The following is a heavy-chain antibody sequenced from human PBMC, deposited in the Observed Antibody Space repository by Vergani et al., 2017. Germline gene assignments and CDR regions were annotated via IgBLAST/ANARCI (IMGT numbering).Heavy chain of an antibody. Sequence: QVQLVQSGAEVKKPGSSVKVSCKASGGTFSSYAISWVRQAPGQGLEWMGGIIPIFGTAIYAQKFQGRVTITADESTSTAYMELSSLRSEDTAVYYCARARANYGDYPPYYYYYMDVWGKGTTVTVSS. V-gene: IGHV1-69*01. CDR2: IIPIFGTA. D-gene: IGHD4-17*01. CDR1: GGTFSSYA. J-gene: IGHJ6*03. CDR3: ARARANYGDYPPYYYYYMDV.